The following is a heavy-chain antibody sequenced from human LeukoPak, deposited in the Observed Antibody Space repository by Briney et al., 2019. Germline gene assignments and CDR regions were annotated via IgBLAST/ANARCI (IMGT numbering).Heavy chain of an antibody. J-gene: IGHJ4*02. D-gene: IGHD5-18*01. V-gene: IGHV3-23*01. Sequence: PGGSLTLSCAASGFTFSSYAMSWVRQAPGKGLEWVSAISGSGGSTYYADSVKGRFTISRDNSKNTLYLQMNSLRAEDTAVYYCAKGAWIQLWSYYFDYWGQGTLFTVSS. CDR2: ISGSGGST. CDR3: AKGAWIQLWSYYFDY. CDR1: GFTFSSYA.